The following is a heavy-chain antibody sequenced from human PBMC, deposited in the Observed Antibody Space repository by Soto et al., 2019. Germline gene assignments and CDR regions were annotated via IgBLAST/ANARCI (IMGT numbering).Heavy chain of an antibody. CDR3: ARDSFGDKLENFDWFPRGSMDV. D-gene: IGHD3-9*01. Sequence: ASVKVSCKASGGTFSSYAISWVRQAPGQGLEWMGGIIPIFGTANYAQKSQGRVTITADESTSTAYMELSSLRSEDTAVYYCARDSFGDKLENFDWFPRGSMDVCDQVTTVTVS. J-gene: IGHJ6*02. CDR2: IIPIFGTA. CDR1: GGTFSSYA. V-gene: IGHV1-69*13.